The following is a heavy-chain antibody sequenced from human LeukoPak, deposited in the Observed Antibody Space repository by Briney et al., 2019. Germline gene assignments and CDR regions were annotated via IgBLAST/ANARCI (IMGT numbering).Heavy chain of an antibody. Sequence: GGSLRLSCAASGFTFSSYSMNWVRQAPGKGLEWVSSISSSSSYIYYADSVKGRFTISRDNAKNSLYLQMNSLRAEDTAVYYCAREGVGYYDYVWGSYRPKYYYYYMDVWGKGTTVTVSS. D-gene: IGHD3-16*02. CDR1: GFTFSSYS. CDR3: AREGVGYYDYVWGSYRPKYYYYYMDV. J-gene: IGHJ6*03. CDR2: ISSSSSYI. V-gene: IGHV3-21*01.